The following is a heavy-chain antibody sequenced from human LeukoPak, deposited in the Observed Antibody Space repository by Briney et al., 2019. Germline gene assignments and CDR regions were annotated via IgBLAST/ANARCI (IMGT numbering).Heavy chain of an antibody. Sequence: PSETLSLTCTVSGGSISSSSYYWGWIRQPPGKGLEWIGNIYYSGSPYYNSSLKSRVTISVDTSKNQFSLKLSSVTAADTAVYYCARVVVVATNWFDPWGQGTLVTVSS. CDR1: GGSISSSSYY. CDR2: IYYSGSP. D-gene: IGHD2-15*01. V-gene: IGHV4-39*01. CDR3: ARVVVVATNWFDP. J-gene: IGHJ5*02.